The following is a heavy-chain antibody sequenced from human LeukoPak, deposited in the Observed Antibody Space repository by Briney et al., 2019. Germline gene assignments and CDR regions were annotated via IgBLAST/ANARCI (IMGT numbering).Heavy chain of an antibody. V-gene: IGHV4-30-4*08. Sequence: KPSQTLSLTCTVSGGSISSGDYYWSWIRQPPGKGPEWIGYIYYSGSTYYNPSLKSRVTISVDTSKNQFSLKLSSVTAADTAVYYCARARGLYCSSTSCYADAFDIWGQGTMVTVSS. D-gene: IGHD2-2*01. CDR3: ARARGLYCSSTSCYADAFDI. J-gene: IGHJ3*02. CDR1: GGSISSGDYY. CDR2: IYYSGST.